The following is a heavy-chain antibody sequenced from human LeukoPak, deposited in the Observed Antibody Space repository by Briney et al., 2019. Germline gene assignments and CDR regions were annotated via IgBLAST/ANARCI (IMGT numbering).Heavy chain of an antibody. J-gene: IGHJ4*02. CDR3: ARQKYWGQLTWIQLWSDY. Sequence: SETLSLTCTVSGDSISSSSYYWGWIRQPPGKGLEWIGSIYYSGSTYYNPSLKSRVTISVDTSKNQFSLKLSSVTAADTAVYYCARQKYWGQLTWIQLWSDYWGQGTLVTVSS. CDR2: IYYSGST. V-gene: IGHV4-39*01. D-gene: IGHD5-18*01. CDR1: GDSISSSSYY.